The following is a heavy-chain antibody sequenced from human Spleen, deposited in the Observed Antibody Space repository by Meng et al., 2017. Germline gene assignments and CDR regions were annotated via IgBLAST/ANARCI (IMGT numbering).Heavy chain of an antibody. J-gene: IGHJ5*02. D-gene: IGHD3-22*01. CDR1: GFTFSSYA. CDR3: ARDCDTSGHYGWFDP. CDR2: IYTGGGI. V-gene: IGHV3-66*01. Sequence: EVQLLESGGGLVQPGGSLRLSCAASGFTFSSYAMSWVRQAPGKGLEWVSIIYTGGGIYYADSVKGRFIISRDQSRNMVFLQMNSLRAEDTAVYYCARDCDTSGHYGWFDPWGQGTLVTVSS.